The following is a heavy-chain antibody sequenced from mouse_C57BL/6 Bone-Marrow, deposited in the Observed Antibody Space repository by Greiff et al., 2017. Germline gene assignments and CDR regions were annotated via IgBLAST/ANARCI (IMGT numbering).Heavy chain of an antibody. D-gene: IGHD3-1*01. Sequence: VQLKESGGDLVKPGGSLKLSCAASGFTFSSYGMSWVRQTPDKRLEWVATISSGGSYTYYPDNAKNTLYLQMSSLKSEDAALYYCARPRRYFDFWGTGTTVTVSS. V-gene: IGHV5-6*01. CDR2: ISSGGSYT. CDR3: ARPRRYFDF. CDR1: GFTFSSYG. J-gene: IGHJ1*03.